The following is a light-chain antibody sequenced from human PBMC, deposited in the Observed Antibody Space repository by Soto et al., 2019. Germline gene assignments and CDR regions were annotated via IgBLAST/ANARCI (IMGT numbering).Light chain of an antibody. V-gene: IGKV1-5*01. J-gene: IGKJ2*01. Sequence: DIQMTQFPSTLSASVGDRVTITCRASQTTNTWLAWYQQKPGPAPKLLIYDASSLEGGVPSRFRASGSGTEVSLTISSLQPDDLATYYCQQYIIYPYTFGQGTRVDIK. CDR1: QTTNTW. CDR2: DAS. CDR3: QQYIIYPYT.